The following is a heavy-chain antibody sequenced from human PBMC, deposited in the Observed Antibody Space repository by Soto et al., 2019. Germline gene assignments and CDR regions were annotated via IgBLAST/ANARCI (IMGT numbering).Heavy chain of an antibody. J-gene: IGHJ5*02. D-gene: IGHD1-1*01. Sequence: GGSLRLSCAASGFSISRSAMHWVRQAPGKGPEWVAVIAYDGSNKWYADSAKGRFTISRDNSKNTLYLHMTSLRGEDTAVYYCARDLQAGTDNVNWFAPWGQGTLVTVSS. CDR1: GFSISRSA. CDR2: IAYDGSNK. CDR3: ARDLQAGTDNVNWFAP. V-gene: IGHV3-30*04.